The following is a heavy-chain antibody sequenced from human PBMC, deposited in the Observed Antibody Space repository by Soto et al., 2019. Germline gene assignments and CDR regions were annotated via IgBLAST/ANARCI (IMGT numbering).Heavy chain of an antibody. J-gene: IGHJ6*02. Sequence: EVQLVESGGGLVQPGGSLRLSCAASGFTFSSYWMSWVRQAPGKGLEWVANIKQDGSEKYYVDSVKGRFTISRDNAKKSRYLQMNSLRAEDTAVYYCARDRYSYYDFWSGSLPYYYYGMDVWGQGTTVTVSS. CDR1: GFTFSSYW. CDR2: IKQDGSEK. CDR3: ARDRYSYYDFWSGSLPYYYYGMDV. V-gene: IGHV3-7*01. D-gene: IGHD3-3*01.